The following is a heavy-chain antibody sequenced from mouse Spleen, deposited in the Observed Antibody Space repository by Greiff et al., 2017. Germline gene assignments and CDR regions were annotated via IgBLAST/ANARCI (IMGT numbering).Heavy chain of an antibody. CDR3: ASPYGNPWFAY. Sequence: VKLQESGPGLVAPSQSLSITCTVSGFSLTSYGVDWVRQSPGKGLEWLGVIWGGGSTNYNSALKSRLSISKDNSKSQVFLKMNSLQTDDTAMYYCASPYGNPWFAYWGQGTLVTVSA. CDR2: IWGGGST. J-gene: IGHJ3*01. V-gene: IGHV2-6*01. D-gene: IGHD2-10*02. CDR1: GFSLTSYG.